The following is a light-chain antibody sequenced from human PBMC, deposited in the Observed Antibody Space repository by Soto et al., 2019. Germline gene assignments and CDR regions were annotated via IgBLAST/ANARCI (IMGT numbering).Light chain of an antibody. CDR1: QSISSY. J-gene: IGKJ1*01. V-gene: IGKV1-39*01. Sequence: DIPMTQSPSSLSASVGDRVTITCRASQSISSYLNWYQQKPGKAPKLLIYAASSLQRGVPSRFSGIGSGTDFTLTISSLQPEDFATYYCQQSYSTPWTFGQGTKVEIK. CDR2: AAS. CDR3: QQSYSTPWT.